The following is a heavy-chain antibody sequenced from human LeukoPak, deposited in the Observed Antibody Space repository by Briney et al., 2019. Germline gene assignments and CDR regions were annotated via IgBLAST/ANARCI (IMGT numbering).Heavy chain of an antibody. CDR1: GFTFISYA. V-gene: IGHV3-30*04. CDR2: ISYDGSNK. CDR3: ARSEYSGYSPLDY. Sequence: GGSLRLSCVASGFTFISYAMHWVRQAPGKGLEWVAVISYDGSNKYYADSVEGRFTISRDNSKNTLYLQMNSLRAEDTAVYYCARSEYSGYSPLDYWGQGTLVTVSS. J-gene: IGHJ4*02. D-gene: IGHD5-12*01.